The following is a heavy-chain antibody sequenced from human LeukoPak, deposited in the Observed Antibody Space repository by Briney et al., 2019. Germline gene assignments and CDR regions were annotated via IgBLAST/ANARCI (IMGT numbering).Heavy chain of an antibody. J-gene: IGHJ4*01. CDR1: GYTFRNYG. Sequence: GGSLRLSCAASGYTFRNYGMHWVRQAPGKGLEWVALIWYDGTNKYYVDSVKGRFTISRDNSKNTLYLQMNSLRAEDTAVYYCAKGIYSSGWSYFDYWGHGTLVTVSS. V-gene: IGHV3-33*06. CDR2: IWYDGTNK. CDR3: AKGIYSSGWSYFDY. D-gene: IGHD6-19*01.